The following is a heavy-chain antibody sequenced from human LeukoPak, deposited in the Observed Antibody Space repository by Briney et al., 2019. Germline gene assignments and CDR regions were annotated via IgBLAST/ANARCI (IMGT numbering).Heavy chain of an antibody. CDR1: GFTFSSYA. V-gene: IGHV3-23*01. D-gene: IGHD3-10*01. CDR2: ISGSGGST. CDR3: ASSRGLVRGVTDY. Sequence: GRSLRLSCAASGFTFSSYAMSWVRQAPGKGLEWVSAISGSGGSTYYADSVKGRFTISRDNSKNTLYLQMNSLGAEDTAVYYCASSRGLVRGVTDYWGQGTLVTVSS. J-gene: IGHJ4*02.